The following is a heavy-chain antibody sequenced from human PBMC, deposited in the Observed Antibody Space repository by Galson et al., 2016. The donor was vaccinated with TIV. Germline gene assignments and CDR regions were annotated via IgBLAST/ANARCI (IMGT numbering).Heavy chain of an antibody. Sequence: AGKVSCKAAGGTFSSYVFNWVRLAPGQGLEWMGGIIPLFRTTNYAQKFQGRDTITADESTNTAYMELNSLRPGDTAVYYCASDRNTAFDTYHYYYGMDVWGQGTTVTVSS. V-gene: IGHV1-69*13. J-gene: IGHJ6*02. CDR3: ASDRNTAFDTYHYYYGMDV. D-gene: IGHD5-18*01. CDR2: IIPLFRTT. CDR1: GGTFSSYV.